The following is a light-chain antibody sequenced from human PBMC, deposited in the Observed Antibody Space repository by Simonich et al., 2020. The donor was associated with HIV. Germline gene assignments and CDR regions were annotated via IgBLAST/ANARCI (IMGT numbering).Light chain of an antibody. J-gene: IGKJ4*01. Sequence: DIVMTQSPDSLAVSLGERATINCKSSQIVLYHSNNNNYLALYQQKPGQPPKLLIYWASTRESGVPDRISGSGSGTDFTLTISSLQAEDVAVYYCQQYYSSPLTFGGGTKVEIK. CDR2: WAS. CDR3: QQYYSSPLT. V-gene: IGKV4-1*01. CDR1: QIVLYHSNNNNY.